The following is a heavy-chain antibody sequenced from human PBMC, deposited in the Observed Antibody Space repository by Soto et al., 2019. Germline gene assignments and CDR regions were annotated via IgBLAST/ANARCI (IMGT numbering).Heavy chain of an antibody. V-gene: IGHV3-30-3*01. CDR2: ISYDGSNK. Sequence: PGGSLRLSCAASGFTFSSYAMHWVRQAPGKGLEWVAVISYDGSNKYYADSVKGRFTISRDNSKNTLYLQMNSLRAEDTAVYYCARDQFEAYYYDSSGWSAFVIWGEGTMVTVSS. CDR3: ARDQFEAYYYDSSGWSAFVI. D-gene: IGHD3-22*01. CDR1: GFTFSSYA. J-gene: IGHJ3*02.